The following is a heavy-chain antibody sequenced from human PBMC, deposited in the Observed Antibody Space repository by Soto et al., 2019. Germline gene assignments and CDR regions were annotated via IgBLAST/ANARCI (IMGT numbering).Heavy chain of an antibody. V-gene: IGHV3-7*01. J-gene: IGHJ4*02. Sequence: EVHLVESGGGFIQPGGSLRLSCAASGFTFSNSWMSWVRQAPGKGLEWVANLNQGANEKNYVDSVKGRFAVSRDNAKSTLYLQMASLSADDTAVSYCARDPGCGALDYWGRGTLVAVSS. CDR3: ARDPGCGALDY. CDR1: GFTFSNSW. D-gene: IGHD1-26*01. CDR2: LNQGANEK.